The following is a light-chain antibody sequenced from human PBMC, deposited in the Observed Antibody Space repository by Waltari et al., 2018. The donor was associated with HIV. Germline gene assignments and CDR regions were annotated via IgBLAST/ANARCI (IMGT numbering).Light chain of an antibody. CDR3: SSYAGSSNVV. Sequence: QSALTQPPSASGSPGQSVTISCTGTSSDVGGYNYVSWYQQHPGKAPKLMIYEVSKRPSGAPDRFSGSKSGNPASLTVSGLQAEDEADYYCSSYAGSSNVVFGGGTKLTVL. J-gene: IGLJ2*01. V-gene: IGLV2-8*01. CDR2: EVS. CDR1: SSDVGGYNY.